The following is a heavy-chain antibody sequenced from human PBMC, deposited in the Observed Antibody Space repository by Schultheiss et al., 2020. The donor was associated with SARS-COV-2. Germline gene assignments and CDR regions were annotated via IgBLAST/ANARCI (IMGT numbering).Heavy chain of an antibody. CDR1: GGSISSYY. CDR3: ASLPTVYFDY. V-gene: IGHV4-39*01. CDR2: IYYSGST. D-gene: IGHD4-17*01. J-gene: IGHJ4*02. Sequence: SETLSLTCTVSGGSISSYYWGWIRQPPGKGLEWIGSIYYSGSTYYNPSLKSRVTISVDTSKNQFSLKLSSVTAADTAVYYCASLPTVYFDYWGQGTLVTVSS.